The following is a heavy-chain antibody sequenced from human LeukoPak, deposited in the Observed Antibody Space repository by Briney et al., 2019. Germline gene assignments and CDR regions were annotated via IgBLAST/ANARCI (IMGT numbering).Heavy chain of an antibody. CDR2: INPHRGDT. J-gene: IGHJ5*02. V-gene: IGHV1-2*02. Sequence: ASVMVFCKASGYTFTDYYINWVRQAPGQGLEGIVWINPHRGDTTYAQKFQNRVTMTRDTSTSTAYIGWVFLRSDDTAVFYCARGDYYGSPKVLAAWGQGTLLTVSS. CDR1: GYTFTDYY. CDR3: ARGDYYGSPKVLAA. D-gene: IGHD3-10*01.